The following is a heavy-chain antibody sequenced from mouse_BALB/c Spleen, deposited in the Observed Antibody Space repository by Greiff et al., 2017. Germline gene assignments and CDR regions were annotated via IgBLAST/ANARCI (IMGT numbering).Heavy chain of an antibody. CDR3: ARRGGNYGYYAMDY. V-gene: IGHV3-2*02. CDR1: GYSITSDYA. CDR2: ISYSGST. D-gene: IGHD2-1*01. J-gene: IGHJ4*01. Sequence: VQLQQSGPGLVKPSQSLSLTCTVTGYSITSDYAWNWIRQFPGNKLEWMGYISYSGSTSYNPSLKSRISITRDTSKNQFFLQLNSVTTEDTATYYCARRGGNYGYYAMDYWGQGTSVTVSS.